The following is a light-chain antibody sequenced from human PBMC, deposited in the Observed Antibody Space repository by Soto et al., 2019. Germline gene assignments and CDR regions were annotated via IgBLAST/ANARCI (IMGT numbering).Light chain of an antibody. Sequence: QSVLTQPASVSGSPGQSITISCTGTSSDVGCYHYVSWYQQHPGKAPKLMIYDVSNRPSGVSNRFSGSKSGNTASLTISGLQAEDEADYYCSSYTSSSTYVFGTGTKVTVL. CDR1: SSDVGCYHY. CDR3: SSYTSSSTYV. CDR2: DVS. V-gene: IGLV2-14*01. J-gene: IGLJ1*01.